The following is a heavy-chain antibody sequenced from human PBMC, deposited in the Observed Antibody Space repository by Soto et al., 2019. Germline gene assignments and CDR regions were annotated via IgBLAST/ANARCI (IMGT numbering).Heavy chain of an antibody. CDR3: AKARTAYYYYGMDV. CDR1: GFTVSSNY. V-gene: IGHV3-53*01. J-gene: IGHJ6*02. Sequence: EVQLVESGGGLIQPGGSLRLSCAASGFTVSSNYMSWVRQAPGKGLEWVSGISGSGFTTYYADSVQGRFTISRDNPKNTLYLQMNSLRAEDAAVYYCAKARTAYYYYGMDVWGQGTTVTVSS. D-gene: IGHD2-2*01. CDR2: ISGSGFTT.